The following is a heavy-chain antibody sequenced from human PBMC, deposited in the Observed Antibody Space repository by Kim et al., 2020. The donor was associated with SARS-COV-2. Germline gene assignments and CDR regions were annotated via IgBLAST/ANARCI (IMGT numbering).Heavy chain of an antibody. V-gene: IGHV4-59*08. CDR1: GASINNNY. Sequence: SETLSLTCTVSGASINNNYWTWIRQSPEKGLEWIGYIHSTGTTEYNPSLEGRVTLSIDTSRNQFSLTLRSVTAPDTAMYFCGRNGVYLDVWGKGTTVTVSS. CDR2: IHSTGTT. D-gene: IGHD2-8*01. CDR3: GRNGVYLDV. J-gene: IGHJ6*03.